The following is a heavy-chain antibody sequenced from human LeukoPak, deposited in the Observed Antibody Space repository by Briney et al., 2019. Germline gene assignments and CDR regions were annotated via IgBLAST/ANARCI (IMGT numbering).Heavy chain of an antibody. Sequence: GASVKVSCKASGYTFTSSGISWVRQAPGQGLEWMGWISAYNGNTNYAQKLQGRVTMTTDTSTSTAYMELSRLRSDDTAVYYCARGLRWPHDKLGAYYMDVWGKGTTVTVSS. D-gene: IGHD4-23*01. CDR3: ARGLRWPHDKLGAYYMDV. J-gene: IGHJ6*03. CDR1: GYTFTSSG. CDR2: ISAYNGNT. V-gene: IGHV1-18*01.